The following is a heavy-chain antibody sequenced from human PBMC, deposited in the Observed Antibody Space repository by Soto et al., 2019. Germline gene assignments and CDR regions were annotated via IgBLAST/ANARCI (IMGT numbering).Heavy chain of an antibody. CDR3: ASGTTVTWHYYYGMDV. J-gene: IGHJ6*02. CDR2: IYYSGST. CDR1: GGSISSYY. V-gene: IGHV4-59*12. Sequence: SETLSLTCTVSGGSISSYYWSWIRQPPGKGLEWIGYIYYSGSTYYNPSLKSRVTISVDTSKNQFSLKLSSVTAADTAVYYCASGTTVTWHYYYGMDVWGQGTTVTVSS. D-gene: IGHD4-17*01.